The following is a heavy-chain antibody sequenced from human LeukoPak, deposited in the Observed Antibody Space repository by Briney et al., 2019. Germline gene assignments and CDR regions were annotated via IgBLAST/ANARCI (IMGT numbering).Heavy chain of an antibody. J-gene: IGHJ5*02. D-gene: IGHD3-10*01. CDR3: ATGDLWFGELSFDP. CDR2: FDPDDGVT. V-gene: IGHV1-24*01. Sequence: ASGKVSCKVSGYTPTELSMPWVRQAPGKGREWMGGFDPDDGVTIYAQKFQGRVTMTEDTSIDTANMELSSLRSEDTAVYYCATGDLWFGELSFDPWGQGTLVTVSS. CDR1: GYTPTELS.